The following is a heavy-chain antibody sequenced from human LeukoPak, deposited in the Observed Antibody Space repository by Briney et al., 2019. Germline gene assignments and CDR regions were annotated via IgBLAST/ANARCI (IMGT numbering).Heavy chain of an antibody. D-gene: IGHD2-15*01. Sequence: PGGSLRLSCAASGFTFRSHAMHWVRQAPGKGLEWVAVVSYDGTYTYYADSVKGRFTISRDNSRNTLYLQMNSLRTEDTSVYYCARDRGYCTGGTCYSGNDYWGQGALLTVSS. V-gene: IGHV3-30*04. CDR2: VSYDGTYT. CDR3: ARDRGYCTGGTCYSGNDY. J-gene: IGHJ4*02. CDR1: GFTFRSHA.